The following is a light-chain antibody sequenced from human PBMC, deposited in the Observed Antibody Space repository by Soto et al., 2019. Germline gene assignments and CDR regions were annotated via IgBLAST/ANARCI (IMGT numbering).Light chain of an antibody. Sequence: DIQMTQSPSSLSASVGDRVTITCRASQSISSYLNWYQQKPRKAPKILIYAVSNLQSGVPSRFSGSGSGTDFTLTISSLQPEDFATYYGQQSYSAPRTFGQGTKVEIK. CDR2: AVS. J-gene: IGKJ1*01. V-gene: IGKV1-39*01. CDR3: QQSYSAPRT. CDR1: QSISSY.